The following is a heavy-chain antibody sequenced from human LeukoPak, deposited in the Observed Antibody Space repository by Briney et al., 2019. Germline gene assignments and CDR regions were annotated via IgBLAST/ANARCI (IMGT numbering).Heavy chain of an antibody. CDR2: ISYDGSKK. Sequence: GGSLRLSCAASGFIFANFDMHWVRQAPGKGLEWVAIISYDGSKKYYTDSVKGRFAISRDNSKNTLDLQMNSLRVEDTAIYYCVHNWYDGAYAFDMWGQGTMVTVSS. V-gene: IGHV3-30*03. CDR1: GFIFANFD. J-gene: IGHJ3*02. D-gene: IGHD1-1*01. CDR3: VHNWYDGAYAFDM.